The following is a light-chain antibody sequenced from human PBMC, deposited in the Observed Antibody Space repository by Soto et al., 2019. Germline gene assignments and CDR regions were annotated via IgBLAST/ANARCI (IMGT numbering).Light chain of an antibody. Sequence: DIQMTQSPSSLSASVGDTVTIACRASQSISTYLNWYQQKPGQAPRLLIYAASDLQTGVPSRFSGSGSGTDFTLTISSLQPEDFATYYCQQGYSSPPYTFGQGTKLEMK. J-gene: IGKJ2*01. CDR2: AAS. CDR3: QQGYSSPPYT. V-gene: IGKV1-39*01. CDR1: QSISTY.